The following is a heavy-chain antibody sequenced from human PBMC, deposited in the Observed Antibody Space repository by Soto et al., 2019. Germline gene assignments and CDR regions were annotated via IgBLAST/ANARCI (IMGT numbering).Heavy chain of an antibody. D-gene: IGHD3-10*01. CDR1: GFTFSSYS. CDR2: ISSSSSYI. V-gene: IGHV3-21*01. CDR3: ARDRGESDAFDI. J-gene: IGHJ3*02. Sequence: LSLTCAASGFTFSSYSMNWVRQAPGKGLEWVSSISSSSSYIYYADSVKGRFTISRDNAKNSLYLQMNSLRAEDTAVYYCARDRGESDAFDIWGQGTMVTVSS.